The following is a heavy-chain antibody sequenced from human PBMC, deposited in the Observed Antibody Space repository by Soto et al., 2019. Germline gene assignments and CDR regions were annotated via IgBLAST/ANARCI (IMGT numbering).Heavy chain of an antibody. CDR3: AREREYCSGGSCYLVFDY. D-gene: IGHD2-15*01. Sequence: GGSLRLSCAASGFTVSSNYMSWVRQAPGKGLEWVSVIYSGGSTYYADSVKGRFTISRDNSKNTLYLQMNSLRAEDTAVYYCAREREYCSGGSCYLVFDYWGQGTLVTVSS. CDR1: GFTVSSNY. J-gene: IGHJ4*02. V-gene: IGHV3-66*01. CDR2: IYSGGST.